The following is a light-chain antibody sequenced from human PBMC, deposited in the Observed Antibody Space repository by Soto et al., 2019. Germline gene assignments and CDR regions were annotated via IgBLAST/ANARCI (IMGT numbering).Light chain of an antibody. CDR1: SSDVGGYDY. CDR2: DVS. V-gene: IGLV2-14*03. Sequence: QSVLTQPASVSGSPGQSITISCTGSSSDVGGYDYVSWYQHHPGKAPKLMIHDVSNRTSGVSNRFSGSKSGNSASLTISGLQAEDEADYHCSSYTSSSTPYVFGTGTKVTVL. J-gene: IGLJ1*01. CDR3: SSYTSSSTPYV.